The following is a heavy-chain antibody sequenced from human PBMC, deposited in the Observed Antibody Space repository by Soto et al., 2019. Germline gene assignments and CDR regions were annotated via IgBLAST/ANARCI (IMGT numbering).Heavy chain of an antibody. J-gene: IGHJ6*01. CDR1: GFTFSLYS. CDR3: ARAGTWGLDV. D-gene: IGHD6-19*01. V-gene: IGHV3-48*02. Sequence: EVQLVESGGGLVQPGGSLRLSCAASGFTFSLYSMSWVRQAPGKGLEWVSYISRSSTGIHYADSVKGRFTISRDDVTNSMHLQMNNLGDGDTAVYYCARAGTWGLDVW. CDR2: ISRSSTGI.